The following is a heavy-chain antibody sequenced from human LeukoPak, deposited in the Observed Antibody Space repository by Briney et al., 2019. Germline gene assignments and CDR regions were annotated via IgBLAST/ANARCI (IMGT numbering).Heavy chain of an antibody. J-gene: IGHJ3*02. Sequence: GGSLRLSCAASGFTFSSYSMNWVRQAPGKGLEWVSSISSSSSYIYYADSVKGRFTISRDNAKNSPYLQMNSLRAEDTAVYYCARPDEQQLVRDAFDIWGQGTMVTVSS. CDR3: ARPDEQQLVRDAFDI. V-gene: IGHV3-21*01. D-gene: IGHD6-13*01. CDR2: ISSSSSYI. CDR1: GFTFSSYS.